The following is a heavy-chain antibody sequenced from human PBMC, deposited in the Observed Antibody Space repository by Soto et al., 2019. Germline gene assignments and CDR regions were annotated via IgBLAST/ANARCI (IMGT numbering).Heavy chain of an antibody. D-gene: IGHD3-9*01. CDR3: ASPSLDFDMCS. J-gene: IGHJ5*01. V-gene: IGHV4-59*08. Sequence: TSETLSLTCTVSGGSISSYYWSWIRQPPGKGPEWIGYIYYSGSTNYNPSLKSRVTISVDTSKNQFSLRMTSVTAADTAVYYCASPSLDFDMCSWGHGTLVTFSS. CDR2: IYYSGST. CDR1: GGSISSYY.